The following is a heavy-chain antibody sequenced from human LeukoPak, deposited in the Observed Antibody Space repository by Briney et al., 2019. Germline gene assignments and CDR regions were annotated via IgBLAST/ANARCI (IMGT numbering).Heavy chain of an antibody. J-gene: IGHJ4*02. CDR1: GYTFTTYY. V-gene: IGHV1-18*01. CDR2: ISAYNGNT. CDR3: AAHSFGYYEY. Sequence: ASVKVSCKTSGYTFTTYYINWVRQAPGQGLEWMGWISAYNGNTNYAQKLQGRVTMTTDTSTSTVYMELRSLRSYDTAMYYCAAHSFGYYEYWGQGTLVTVSS. D-gene: IGHD3-22*01.